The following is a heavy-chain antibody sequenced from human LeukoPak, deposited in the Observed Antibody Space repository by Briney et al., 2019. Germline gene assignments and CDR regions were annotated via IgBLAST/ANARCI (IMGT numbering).Heavy chain of an antibody. CDR1: EHIFSPSL. D-gene: IGHD6-6*01. CDR2: INPNSGDT. CDR3: ARARHGLTAREIKRSLP. V-gene: IGHV1-2*02. Sequence: GAPVNASYSPSEHIFSPSLIISVTQAPGQGLEWMGWINPNSGDTNYAQKFQGRVTMTRDTSITTAYMELRTLRSDDTAGYYCARARHGLTAREIKRSLPCGQRTLVSVSS. J-gene: IGHJ5*02.